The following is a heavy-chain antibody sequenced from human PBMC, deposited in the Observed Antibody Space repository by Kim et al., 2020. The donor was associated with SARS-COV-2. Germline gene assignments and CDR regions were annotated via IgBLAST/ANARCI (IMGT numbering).Heavy chain of an antibody. V-gene: IGHV6-1*01. CDR1: GDSLSSNTVA. D-gene: IGHD6-19*01. CDR3: VRYSGWYYFDY. J-gene: IGHJ4*02. CDR2: TYYRSKWSS. Sequence: SQTLSLTCVISGDSLSSNTVAWSWIRQSPSSGLEWLGRTYYRSKWSSDYAVSVKSRIIINADPSKNQFSLHLNSVTPDYTATYYCVRYSGWYYFDYWGQGTLVIVSS.